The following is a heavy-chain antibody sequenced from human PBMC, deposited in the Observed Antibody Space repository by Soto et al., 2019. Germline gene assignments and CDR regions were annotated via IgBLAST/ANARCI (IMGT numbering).Heavy chain of an antibody. J-gene: IGHJ5*02. CDR1: GYAFINHN. V-gene: IGHV1-8*01. Sequence: QVQLVQSGAEVKKPGASVRVSCKASGYAFINHNINWVRQATGQGLEWMGWMNPKSGNTGYAQKFQGRVTMTRSTSISTSYIELTSLTSEDTAVYYCARDIILEPAASNWFDPWGQGTLVTVSS. CDR2: MNPKSGNT. CDR3: ARDIILEPAASNWFDP. D-gene: IGHD2-2*01.